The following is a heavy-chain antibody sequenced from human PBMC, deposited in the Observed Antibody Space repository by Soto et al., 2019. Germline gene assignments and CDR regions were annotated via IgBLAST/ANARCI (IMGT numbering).Heavy chain of an antibody. Sequence: SETLSLTCTVSNGSFTPNYWAWFRQPPGKGLEWLGYIYYAGTTSYNPSLKSRLSLSLETSKSQFSLRLASVTASDTAIYYCARLGAYYQSIDPWGRGTLVTVSS. V-gene: IGHV4-59*08. CDR3: ARLGAYYQSIDP. J-gene: IGHJ5*02. CDR1: NGSFTPNY. D-gene: IGHD2-21*01. CDR2: IYYAGTT.